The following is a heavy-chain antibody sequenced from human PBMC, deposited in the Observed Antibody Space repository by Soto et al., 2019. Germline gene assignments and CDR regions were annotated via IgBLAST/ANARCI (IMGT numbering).Heavy chain of an antibody. Sequence: SETLSLTCTVSGGSISSGGYYWSWIRQPPGKGLEWIGYIYYSGSTNYNPSLKSRVTISVDTSKNQFSLKLSSVTAADTAVYYCARGKGYYDSSGYYFDYWGQGTLVTVSS. J-gene: IGHJ4*02. CDR2: IYYSGST. D-gene: IGHD3-22*01. V-gene: IGHV4-61*08. CDR3: ARGKGYYDSSGYYFDY. CDR1: GGSISSGGYY.